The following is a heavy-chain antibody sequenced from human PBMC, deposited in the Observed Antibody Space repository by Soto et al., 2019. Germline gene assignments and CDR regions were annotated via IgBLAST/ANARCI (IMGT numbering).Heavy chain of an antibody. Sequence: QVQLVQSGAEVTKPGASVKVSCKASGYTFTGYYMHWVRQAPGQGLEWMGWINPNSGGTNYAQKFQGRVTMTRDTSISTAYMELSRLRSDDTAVYYCARPRYDFWSGVDAFDIWGQGTMVTVSS. D-gene: IGHD3-3*01. CDR3: ARPRYDFWSGVDAFDI. V-gene: IGHV1-2*02. J-gene: IGHJ3*02. CDR2: INPNSGGT. CDR1: GYTFTGYY.